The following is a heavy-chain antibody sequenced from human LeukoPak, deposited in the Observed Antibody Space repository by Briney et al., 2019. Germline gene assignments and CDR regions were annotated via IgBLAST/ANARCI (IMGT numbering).Heavy chain of an antibody. CDR2: ISYDGSNT. CDR3: ARDPWYSSAWYIDY. V-gene: IGHV3-30-3*01. Sequence: GRSLRLSCEASGFTFSSYAMHWVRQAPGKGLEWVAVISYDGSNTYYADSVKGRITISRDNSKNTLYLQMNSLRPEDTAVYYCARDPWYSSAWYIDYWGQGTLVTVSS. D-gene: IGHD6-19*01. CDR1: GFTFSSYA. J-gene: IGHJ4*02.